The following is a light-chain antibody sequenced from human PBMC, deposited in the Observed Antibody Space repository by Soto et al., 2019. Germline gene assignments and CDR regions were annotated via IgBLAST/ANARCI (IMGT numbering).Light chain of an antibody. CDR3: QQYYRYPWT. CDR1: QIVSNV. J-gene: IGKJ1*01. CDR2: DVS. V-gene: IGKV1-5*01. Sequence: DIQMTQSPTTLSASVGDRVTITCRASQIVSNVLAWFQQKPGKGPELLIYDVSNLQSGVPSRFRVSGSGTDFTLTITALQPDDFAVYYCQQYYRYPWTFGQGTQVEIK.